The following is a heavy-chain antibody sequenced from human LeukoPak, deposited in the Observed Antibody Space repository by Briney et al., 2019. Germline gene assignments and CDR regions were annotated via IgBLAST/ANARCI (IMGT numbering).Heavy chain of an antibody. CDR1: GYTFTGYY. Sequence: ASVKVPCKASGYTFTGYYMHWVRQAPGQGLEWMGWINPNSGGTNYAQKFQGRVTMTRDTSISTAYMELSRLRSDDTAVYYCAGDLRYYYDSSGYAFDYWGQGTLVTVSS. CDR2: INPNSGGT. D-gene: IGHD3-22*01. CDR3: AGDLRYYYDSSGYAFDY. V-gene: IGHV1-2*02. J-gene: IGHJ4*02.